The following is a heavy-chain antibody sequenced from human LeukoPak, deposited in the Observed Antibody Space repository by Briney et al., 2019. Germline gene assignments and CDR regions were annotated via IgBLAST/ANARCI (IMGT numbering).Heavy chain of an antibody. V-gene: IGHV1-69*06. CDR3: ASDMRTGTTSPYYYMDV. CDR2: IIPIFGTA. D-gene: IGHD1-7*01. Sequence: GASVKVSCKASRGTFSIYAISWVRQAPGQGLEWMGRIIPIFGTANYAQKFQGRVTITADKSTSTAYMELSSLRSEDTAVYYCASDMRTGTTSPYYYMDVWGKGTTVTVSS. J-gene: IGHJ6*03. CDR1: RGTFSIYA.